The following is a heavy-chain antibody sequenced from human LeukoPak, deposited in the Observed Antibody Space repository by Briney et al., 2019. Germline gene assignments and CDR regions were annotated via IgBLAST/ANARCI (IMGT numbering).Heavy chain of an antibody. J-gene: IGHJ5*02. CDR1: GGSISSYY. D-gene: IGHD3-10*01. Sequence: SETLSLTCTVSGGSISSYYWSWIRQPPGKGLEWIGYIYYSGSTNYKPSVKSRVTISVDTSKNQFSLKLSSVTAADTAVYYCARGGHYGSGNDFRFDPWGQGTLVTVSS. CDR2: IYYSGST. V-gene: IGHV4-59*01. CDR3: ARGGHYGSGNDFRFDP.